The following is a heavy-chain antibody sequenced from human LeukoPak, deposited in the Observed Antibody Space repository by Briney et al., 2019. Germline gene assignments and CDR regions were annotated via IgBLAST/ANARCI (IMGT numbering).Heavy chain of an antibody. CDR3: ARDLSIAAAGTPWFDP. Sequence: PGGSLRLSCAASGFTLTSYAMSWVRQAPGKGLEWVSLICGRGGDTYYADSVKGRFTISRDNSKNTLSLQMNSLRAEDTALYHCARDLSIAAAGTPWFDPWGQGTLVTVSS. CDR1: GFTLTSYA. V-gene: IGHV3-23*01. J-gene: IGHJ5*02. D-gene: IGHD6-13*01. CDR2: ICGRGGDT.